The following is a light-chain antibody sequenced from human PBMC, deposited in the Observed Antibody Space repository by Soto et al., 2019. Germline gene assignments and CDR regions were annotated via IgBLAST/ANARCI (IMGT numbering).Light chain of an antibody. CDR3: ASWDDSLNGHLV. Sequence: VLIQPPSASGAPGQEVTISCSGSISNIGSHSVNWYQQLPGAAPKVVVFANNERASGVPDRISGSKTGASASLAISGLQSEDEADYYCASWDDSLNGHLVFGGGTKVTVL. CDR1: ISNIGSHS. CDR2: ANN. V-gene: IGLV1-44*01. J-gene: IGLJ2*01.